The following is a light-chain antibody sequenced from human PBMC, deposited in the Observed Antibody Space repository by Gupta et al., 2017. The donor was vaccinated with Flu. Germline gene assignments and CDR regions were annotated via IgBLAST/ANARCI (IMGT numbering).Light chain of an antibody. V-gene: IGLV9-49*01. CDR1: SDYSNYK. Sequence: PSSVSSQGPSVTLTCTLSSDYSNYKVDWYQQRPGKGPRFVMRVGTGGSGGSKGDGIPDSFSGVCSGLKRYLKIQHRHAADESDYHGWSEPGRGRNFGYVFGTGTKVTVL. J-gene: IGLJ1*01. CDR2: VGTGGSGG. CDR3: WSEPGRGRNFGYV.